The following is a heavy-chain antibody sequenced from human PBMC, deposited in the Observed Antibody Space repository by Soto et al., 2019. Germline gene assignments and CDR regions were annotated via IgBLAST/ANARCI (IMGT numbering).Heavy chain of an antibody. J-gene: IGHJ3*02. CDR2: ISYDGSNK. CDR3: ASEGAFDI. V-gene: IGHV3-30-3*01. Sequence: QAQLVESGGGVVQPGRSLRLSCAASGFTFSSYAMHWVRQAPGKGLEWVAVISYDGSNKYYADSVKGRFTISRDNSKNTLYLQMNSLRAEDTAVYYCASEGAFDIWGQGTMVIVSS. CDR1: GFTFSSYA.